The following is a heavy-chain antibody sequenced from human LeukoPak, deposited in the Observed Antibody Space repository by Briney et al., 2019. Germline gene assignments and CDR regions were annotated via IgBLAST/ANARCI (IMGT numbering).Heavy chain of an antibody. CDR1: GGSISSYY. D-gene: IGHD3-22*01. Sequence: SETLSLTCTVSGGSISSYYWSWIRQPPGKGLEWTGYIYYSGSTNYNPSLRSRVTISVDTSKNQFSLKLSSVTAADTAVYYCARVGYYDSSGTFDYWGQGTLVTVSS. J-gene: IGHJ4*02. V-gene: IGHV4-59*01. CDR2: IYYSGST. CDR3: ARVGYYDSSGTFDY.